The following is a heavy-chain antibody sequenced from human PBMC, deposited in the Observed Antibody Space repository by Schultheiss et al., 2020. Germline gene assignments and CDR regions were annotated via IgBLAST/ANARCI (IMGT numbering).Heavy chain of an antibody. CDR1: GFTFSNAW. Sequence: GGSLRLSCAASGFTFSNAWMNWVRQAPGKGLEWVSSISSSSSYIYYADSVKGRFTISRDNAKNSLYLQMNSLRAEDTAVYYCARDLRSGYEYGMDVWGQGTTVTVS. D-gene: IGHD3-3*01. CDR2: ISSSSSYI. CDR3: ARDLRSGYEYGMDV. V-gene: IGHV3-21*04. J-gene: IGHJ6*02.